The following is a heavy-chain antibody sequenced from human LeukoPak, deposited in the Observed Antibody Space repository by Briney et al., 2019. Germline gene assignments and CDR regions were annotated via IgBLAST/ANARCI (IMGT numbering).Heavy chain of an antibody. CDR2: IFPGDSDT. D-gene: IGHD2-15*01. Sequence: GESLKISCKGSGYTFTTHWIAWVRQMPGKGLEWMGIIFPGDSDTTYSPSFEGQVTISADKSINTAYLQWSSLKASDTAMYYCARHCSGGSCYAVSPFDAFDIWGQGTMVTVSS. J-gene: IGHJ3*02. CDR1: GYTFTTHW. V-gene: IGHV5-51*01. CDR3: ARHCSGGSCYAVSPFDAFDI.